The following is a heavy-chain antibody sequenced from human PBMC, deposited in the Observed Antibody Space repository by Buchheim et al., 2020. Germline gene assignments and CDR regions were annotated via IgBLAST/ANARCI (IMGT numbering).Heavy chain of an antibody. CDR1: GFTFSSYW. D-gene: IGHD2-15*01. CDR3: AKDGAPLGYCSGGSCYFSLGYYYGMDV. J-gene: IGHJ6*02. CDR2: IKQDGSEK. V-gene: IGHV3-7*01. Sequence: EVQLVESGGGLVQPGGSLRLSCAASGFTFSSYWMSWVRQAPGKGLEWVANIKQDGSEKYYVDSVKGRFTISRDNAKNSLYLQMNSLRAEDTAVYYCAKDGAPLGYCSGGSCYFSLGYYYGMDVWGQGTT.